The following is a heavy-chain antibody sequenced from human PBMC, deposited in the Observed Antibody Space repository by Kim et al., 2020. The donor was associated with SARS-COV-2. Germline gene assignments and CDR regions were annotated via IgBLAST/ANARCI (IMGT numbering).Heavy chain of an antibody. Sequence: GGSLRLSCAASGFTFSSYAMSWVRQAPGKGLEWVSAISGSGGSTYYADSVKGRFTISRDNSKNTLYLQMNSLRAEDTAVYYCAKTNVILEWSHDAFDIWGQGTMVTVSS. V-gene: IGHV3-23*01. CDR1: GFTFSSYA. D-gene: IGHD3-3*01. CDR2: ISGSGGST. J-gene: IGHJ3*02. CDR3: AKTNVILEWSHDAFDI.